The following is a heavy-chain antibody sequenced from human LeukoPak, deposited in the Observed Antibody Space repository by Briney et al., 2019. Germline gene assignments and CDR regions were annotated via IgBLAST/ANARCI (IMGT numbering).Heavy chain of an antibody. D-gene: IGHD2-15*01. V-gene: IGHV3-33*01. CDR3: ARDIVVVVAATRPIYYYYGMDV. CDR2: IWYDGSNK. J-gene: IGHJ6*04. CDR1: GFTFSSYG. Sequence: GGSLRLSCAASGFTFSSYGMHWVRQAPGKGLEWVAVIWYDGSNKYYADSVKGRFTISRDNSQNTLYLQMNSLRAEDTAVYYCARDIVVVVAATRPIYYYYGMDVWGKGTTVTVSS.